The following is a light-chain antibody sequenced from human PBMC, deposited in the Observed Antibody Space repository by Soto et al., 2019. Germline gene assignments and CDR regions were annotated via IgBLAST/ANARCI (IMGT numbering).Light chain of an antibody. V-gene: IGLV2-14*01. CDR2: EVS. CDR1: SSDVGGYNY. CDR3: SSYTSSITVV. Sequence: QSVLTQPASVSGSPGQSITISCTGTSSDVGGYNYVSWYQQHPGKAPKLMIYEVSNRPSGVSNRFSGSKSGTTASLTISGLQAEDEADYYCSSYTSSITVVFGGGTQLTVL. J-gene: IGLJ2*01.